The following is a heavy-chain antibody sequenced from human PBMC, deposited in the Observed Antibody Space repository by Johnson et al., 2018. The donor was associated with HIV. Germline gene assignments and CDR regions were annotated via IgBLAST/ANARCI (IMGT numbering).Heavy chain of an antibody. CDR2: LYADGRT. CDR3: ARGLNCSNAVCLHAFDI. V-gene: IGHV3-66*02. Sequence: EQLVESGGGLVQPGGSLRLSCAASGFIVSSKYMTWFRQAPGKGLEWVSVLYADGRTYYADSVKGRFTVSRDNSKNTLYLQMNSLRAEDTAVYYCARGLNCSNAVCLHAFDIWGQGTMVTVSS. CDR1: GFIVSSKY. J-gene: IGHJ3*02. D-gene: IGHD2-8*01.